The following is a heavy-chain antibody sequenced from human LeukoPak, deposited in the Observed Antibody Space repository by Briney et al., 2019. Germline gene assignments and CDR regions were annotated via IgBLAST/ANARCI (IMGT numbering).Heavy chain of an antibody. D-gene: IGHD6-13*01. CDR1: GFTFGDYA. Sequence: PGRSLRLSCTASGFTFGDYAMSWFRQAPGKGLEWVGFIRSKAYGGTTEYAASVKGRFTISRDDSKSIAYLQMNSLKTEDTAVYYCTRCGRFVAAAGYRFDYWGQGTLVTVSS. V-gene: IGHV3-49*03. J-gene: IGHJ4*02. CDR3: TRCGRFVAAAGYRFDY. CDR2: IRSKAYGGTT.